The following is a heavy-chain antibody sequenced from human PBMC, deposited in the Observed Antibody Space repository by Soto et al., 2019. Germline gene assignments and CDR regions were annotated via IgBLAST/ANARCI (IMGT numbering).Heavy chain of an antibody. J-gene: IGHJ3*02. CDR2: INAGNGNT. D-gene: IGHD3-10*01. Sequence: GASVKVYCKPSGYTFTSYAMHWVRQAPGQMLEWMGWINAGNGNTKYSQKFQGRVTITRDTSASTAYMELSSLRSEDTAVYYCAIPAMVRGVMLSLYAFDIWGQGTMVTVSS. CDR3: AIPAMVRGVMLSLYAFDI. V-gene: IGHV1-3*01. CDR1: GYTFTSYA.